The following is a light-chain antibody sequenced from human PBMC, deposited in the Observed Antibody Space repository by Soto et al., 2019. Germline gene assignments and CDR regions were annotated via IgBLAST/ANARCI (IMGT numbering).Light chain of an antibody. J-gene: IGKJ3*01. CDR3: QQYSSWPFT. V-gene: IGKV3-15*01. CDR2: GAS. Sequence: EIVLTQSPATLSVFPGEKATLSCGASQSVSNNLAWYHQKPGQAPRPLIVGASTRATRVPARFSGSGSGTEFTLTSSSLQSEDSAIYYCQQYSSWPFTFGPGTKVAIE. CDR1: QSVSNN.